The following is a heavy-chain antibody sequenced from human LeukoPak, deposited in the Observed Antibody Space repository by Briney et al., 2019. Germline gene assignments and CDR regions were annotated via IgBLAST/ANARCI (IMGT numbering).Heavy chain of an antibody. CDR3: ASLGVLGFGEYAPYFDY. CDR1: GYSISSGYY. J-gene: IGHJ4*02. CDR2: IYHSGST. Sequence: PSETLSLTCAVSGYSISSGYYWGWIRQPPGKGLEWIGSIYHSGSTYYNPSLKSRVTISVDTSKNQFSLKLSSVTAADTVVYYCASLGVLGFGEYAPYFDYWGQGTLVTVSS. V-gene: IGHV4-38-2*01. D-gene: IGHD3-10*01.